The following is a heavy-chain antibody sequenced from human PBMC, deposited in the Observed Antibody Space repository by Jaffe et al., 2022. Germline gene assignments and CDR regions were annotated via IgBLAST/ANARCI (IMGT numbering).Heavy chain of an antibody. CDR1: GGTISTYP. CDR3: ATYSSGSYHDAFDV. CDR2: VIPIFGTP. D-gene: IGHD6-19*01. J-gene: IGHJ3*01. Sequence: QVQLEQSGAEVKKPGSSVKVSCKASGGTISTYPITWVRQAPGQGLEWMGGVIPIFGTPNYAQKFQGRVTITTDESTSTASMELSSLRSEDTAIYYCATYSSGSYHDAFDVWGQGTMVTVSS. V-gene: IGHV1-69*05.